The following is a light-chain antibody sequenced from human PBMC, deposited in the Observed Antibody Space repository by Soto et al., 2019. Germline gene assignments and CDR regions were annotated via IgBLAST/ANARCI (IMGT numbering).Light chain of an antibody. V-gene: IGKV1-5*03. J-gene: IGKJ5*01. Sequence: DIQLTRSPSSVSASVGDRVTITCRASQSISSWLAWYQQKPGKAPKLLIYKASSLESGVPSRFSGSGSGTEFTLTISSLQPDDFATYYCQQYNSYRITFGQGTRLEIK. CDR1: QSISSW. CDR2: KAS. CDR3: QQYNSYRIT.